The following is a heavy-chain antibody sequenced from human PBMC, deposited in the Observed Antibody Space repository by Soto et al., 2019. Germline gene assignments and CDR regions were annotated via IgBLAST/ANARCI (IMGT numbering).Heavy chain of an antibody. V-gene: IGHV1-69*13. Sequence: SVKVSCKASGGTFSSYAISWVRQAPGQGLEWMGGIVPIFGTANYAQKFQGRVTITADESTSTAYMELSSLRSEDTAVSYCARQTGIAVAASVNWFDPWGQGTLVTVSS. CDR3: ARQTGIAVAASVNWFDP. CDR2: IVPIFGTA. D-gene: IGHD6-19*01. J-gene: IGHJ5*02. CDR1: GGTFSSYA.